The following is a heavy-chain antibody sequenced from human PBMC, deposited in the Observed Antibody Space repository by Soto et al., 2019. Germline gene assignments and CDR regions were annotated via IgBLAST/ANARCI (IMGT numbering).Heavy chain of an antibody. Sequence: SETLSLTCAVYGGSFSGYYWSWIRQPPGKGLEWIGEINHSGSTNYNPSLKSRVTISVDTSKNLFSLKLSSLNAADATVYYCAGLSSIAARGKNDAFDIWGQGTMVTVSS. CDR2: INHSGST. J-gene: IGHJ3*02. D-gene: IGHD6-6*01. CDR1: GGSFSGYY. V-gene: IGHV4-34*01. CDR3: AGLSSIAARGKNDAFDI.